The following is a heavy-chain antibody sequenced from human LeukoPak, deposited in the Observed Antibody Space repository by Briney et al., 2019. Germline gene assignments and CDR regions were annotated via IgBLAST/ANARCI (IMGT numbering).Heavy chain of an antibody. CDR2: ISNSGSTI. V-gene: IGHV3-11*01. D-gene: IGHD2-2*02. J-gene: IGHJ4*02. CDR1: GFTFSDYY. Sequence: GRSLRLSCAASGFTFSDYYMSWIRQAPGKGLEWVSYISNSGSTIYYADSVKGRLTISRDNAKNSLYLQMNSLRAEDTAVYYCARGSRVVPAAIPDYWGQGTPVTVSS. CDR3: ARGSRVVPAAIPDY.